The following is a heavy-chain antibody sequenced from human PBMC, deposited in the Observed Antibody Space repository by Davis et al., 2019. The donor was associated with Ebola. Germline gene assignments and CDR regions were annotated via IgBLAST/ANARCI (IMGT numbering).Heavy chain of an antibody. D-gene: IGHD3-16*01. J-gene: IGHJ4*02. CDR1: GFIFSNYN. CDR2: IWYDGSNK. CDR3: ARGAWSIWDY. Sequence: PGGSLRLSCTGSGFIFSNYNVNWVRQAPGKGLEWVAFIWYDGSNKYYADSVKGRFTISRDSSKNTLYLQLNSLGPEDAATYYCARGAWSIWDYWGRGTPVTVSS. V-gene: IGHV3-30*02.